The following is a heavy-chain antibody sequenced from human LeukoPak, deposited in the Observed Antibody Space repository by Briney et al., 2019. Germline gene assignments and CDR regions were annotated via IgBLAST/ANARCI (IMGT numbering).Heavy chain of an antibody. CDR1: GYTFTSYG. D-gene: IGHD3-16*01. Sequence: ASVKVSCKAPGYTFTSYGISWVRQAPGQGLEWMGWISAYNGNTNYAQKLQGRVTMTTDTSTSTAYMELRSLRSDDTAVYYCARVVWGTDRAFDIWRQGTMVTVSS. CDR2: ISAYNGNT. V-gene: IGHV1-18*01. J-gene: IGHJ3*02. CDR3: ARVVWGTDRAFDI.